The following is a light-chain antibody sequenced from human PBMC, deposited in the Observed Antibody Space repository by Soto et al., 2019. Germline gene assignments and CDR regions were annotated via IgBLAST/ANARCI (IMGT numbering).Light chain of an antibody. J-gene: IGLJ1*01. V-gene: IGLV2-14*01. CDR2: EVS. Sequence: QSALTQPASVSGSPGQSITISCTGTSSDVGGYNYVSWYQQHPGKAPKLMIYEVSNRPSGASNRFSGSKSGSTASLTISGLQAEDEADYYCSSYTSSFYVFGTGTKVTVL. CDR1: SSDVGGYNY. CDR3: SSYTSSFYV.